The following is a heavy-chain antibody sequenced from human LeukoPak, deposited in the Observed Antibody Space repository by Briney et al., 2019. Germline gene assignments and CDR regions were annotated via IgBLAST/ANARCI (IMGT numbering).Heavy chain of an antibody. D-gene: IGHD6-13*01. CDR1: GGSFSGYY. CDR3: ARWPAAAGTDY. Sequence: PSETLSLTCAVYGGSFSGYYWSWIRQPPGKGLEWIGEINHSGSTNYNPSLKSRVTISVDTSKNQFSLKLSPVTAADTAVYYCARWPAAAGTDYWGQGTLVTVSS. J-gene: IGHJ4*02. V-gene: IGHV4-34*01. CDR2: INHSGST.